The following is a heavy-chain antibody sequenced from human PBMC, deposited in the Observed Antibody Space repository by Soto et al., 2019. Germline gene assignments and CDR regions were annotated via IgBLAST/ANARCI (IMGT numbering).Heavy chain of an antibody. Sequence: QVQLQQWGAGLFKPSEALSLTCVIAGGSGSFSGYYSSWIRQPPGKGLEWIGEINHIGRTNYNPSLKSRFSISVDTSNNQFSLNLSSVTGADTAVYYCARGYLISWHTPHYWGQGTLCTVSS. CDR2: INHIGRT. CDR3: ARGYLISWHTPHY. V-gene: IGHV4-34*01. D-gene: IGHD2-15*01. CDR1: GGSGSFSGYY. J-gene: IGHJ4*02.